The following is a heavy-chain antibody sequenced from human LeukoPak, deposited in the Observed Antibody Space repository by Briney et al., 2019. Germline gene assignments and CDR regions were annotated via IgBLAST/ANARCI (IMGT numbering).Heavy chain of an antibody. CDR2: IKQDGSEK. Sequence: GGSLRLSCVASGFTFSNYWIIWVRQAPGKGLEWVANIKQDGSEKYYVDSVKGRFTISRDNRKNSLYLQMNSLRADDTAVYYCARDPSFGDGDYWGQGTLVTVSP. CDR3: ARDPSFGDGDY. J-gene: IGHJ4*02. CDR1: GFTFSNYW. V-gene: IGHV3-7*03. D-gene: IGHD4-17*01.